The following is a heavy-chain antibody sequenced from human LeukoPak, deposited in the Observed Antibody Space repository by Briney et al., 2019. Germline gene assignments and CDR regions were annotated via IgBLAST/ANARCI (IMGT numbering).Heavy chain of an antibody. CDR1: GFTFDDYP. V-gene: IGHV3-43*02. J-gene: IGHJ4*02. CDR3: AKDYY. Sequence: GGSLRLSCAASGFTFDDYPMHWVRHGPGKGLEWLSLISGDGATTYYADSAKGRFTISRDNIKNSLYLQMNSLRTEDTALYYCAKDYYWGQGTLVTVSS. CDR2: ISGDGATT.